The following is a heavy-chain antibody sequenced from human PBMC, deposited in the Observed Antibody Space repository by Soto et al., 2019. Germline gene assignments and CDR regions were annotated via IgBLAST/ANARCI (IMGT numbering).Heavy chain of an antibody. Sequence: PSETLSLTCTVSGGSISSYYWSWIRQPPGKGLEWIGYIYCSGSTNYNPSLKSRVTISVDTSKNQFSLKLSSVTAADTAVYYCARVAPRVWSGYRNWFDPWGQGTLVTVSS. D-gene: IGHD3-3*01. V-gene: IGHV4-59*01. CDR2: IYCSGST. J-gene: IGHJ5*02. CDR1: GGSISSYY. CDR3: ARVAPRVWSGYRNWFDP.